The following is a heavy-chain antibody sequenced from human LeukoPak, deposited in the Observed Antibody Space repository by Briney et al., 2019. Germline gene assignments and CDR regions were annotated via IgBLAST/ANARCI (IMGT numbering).Heavy chain of an antibody. CDR2: ISSSSSYI. CDR1: GFSFSSYN. D-gene: IGHD3-16*02. V-gene: IGHV3-21*01. J-gene: IGHJ6*03. Sequence: TGGSLRLSCAASGFSFSSYNMNWVRQAPGKGLEWVSSISSSSSYIFYADSLQGRFTISRDNTKNSLYLQMNSLRAEDTAMYYCARDRGGIGYYMDVWGKGTTVTVSS. CDR3: ARDRGGIGYYMDV.